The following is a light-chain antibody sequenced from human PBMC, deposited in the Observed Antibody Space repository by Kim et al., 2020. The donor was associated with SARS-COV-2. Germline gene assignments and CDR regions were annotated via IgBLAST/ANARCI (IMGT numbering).Light chain of an antibody. CDR3: AAWDDSLSGYV. J-gene: IGLJ1*01. CDR2: NNN. Sequence: QSVLTQPPSASGTPGRSVTISCSGSSSNISRNTVNWYQQLPGTAPKLLIYNNNQRPSGVPDRFSDSKSGTSASLAISGLQSDDEADYYCAAWDDSLSGYVFGTGTKVTVL. CDR1: SSNISRNT. V-gene: IGLV1-44*01.